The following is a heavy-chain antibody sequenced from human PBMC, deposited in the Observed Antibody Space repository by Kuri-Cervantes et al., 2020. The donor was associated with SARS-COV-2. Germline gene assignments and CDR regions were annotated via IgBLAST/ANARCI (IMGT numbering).Heavy chain of an antibody. Sequence: VSVKVSCKASGYTFTSYGISWVRQAPGQGLEWMGWISAYNGNTNYAQKLQGRVTMTRDTSISTAYMELSRLRSDDTAVYYCARDERGYSSNWFDPWGQGTLVTVSS. J-gene: IGHJ5*02. D-gene: IGHD6-13*01. V-gene: IGHV1-18*01. CDR2: ISAYNGNT. CDR1: GYTFTSYG. CDR3: ARDERGYSSNWFDP.